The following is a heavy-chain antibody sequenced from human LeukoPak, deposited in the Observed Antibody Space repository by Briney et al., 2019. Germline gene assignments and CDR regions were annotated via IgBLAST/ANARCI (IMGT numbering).Heavy chain of an antibody. CDR3: ARSIQLWPTGFDY. J-gene: IGHJ4*02. V-gene: IGHV5-51*01. D-gene: IGHD5-18*01. CDR1: GYSFTSYW. CDR2: IYPGDSDT. Sequence: GESLKISCKGSGYSFTSYWIGWVRQMPGKGLEWMEIIYPGDSDTRYSPSFQGQVTISADKSISTAYLQWSSLKASDTAMYYCARSIQLWPTGFDYWGQGTLVTVSS.